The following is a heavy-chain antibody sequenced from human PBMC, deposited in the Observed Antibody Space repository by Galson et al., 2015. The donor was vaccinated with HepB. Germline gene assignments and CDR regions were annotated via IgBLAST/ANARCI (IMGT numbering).Heavy chain of an antibody. CDR1: GFTFSDHS. CDR2: IRNKANSYTT. J-gene: IGHJ4*02. CDR3: ARRRVTLDF. D-gene: IGHD4-11*01. V-gene: IGHV3-72*01. Sequence: SLRLSCAASGFTFSDHSMHWVRQAPGKGLEWVGRIRNKANSYTTEYAASVKGRFTISRDDSKNSLYLQMNSLETEDTAVYYCARRRVTLDFWGQGTLVTVSS.